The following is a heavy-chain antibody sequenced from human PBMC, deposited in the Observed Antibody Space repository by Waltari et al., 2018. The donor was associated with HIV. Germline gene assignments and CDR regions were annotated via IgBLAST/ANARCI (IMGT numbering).Heavy chain of an antibody. CDR2: ISGDSSHI. J-gene: IGHJ3*02. CDR1: GFIFGDYT. D-gene: IGHD1-26*01. Sequence: EVQLVESGGGLVNPGGSLRLSCAASGFIFGDYTVNWVRQAPGKGLVWVSAISGDSSHIHYADSVKGRFTISRDNAKNSLYLQMNSLRAEDAAMFYCARERSGSFLFDIWGQGTMVTVSS. V-gene: IGHV3-21*02. CDR3: ARERSGSFLFDI.